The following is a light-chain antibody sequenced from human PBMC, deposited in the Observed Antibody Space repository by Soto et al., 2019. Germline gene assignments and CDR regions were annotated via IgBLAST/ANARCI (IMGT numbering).Light chain of an antibody. J-gene: IGKJ1*01. CDR1: QNINRR. CDR3: QQYNNYPWT. V-gene: IGKV1-5*01. CDR2: DAS. Sequence: DIQMTQSPSTLSASVGDRVAITCRASQNINRRLAWYQQKPGKAPNLLIYDASSLESGVPARFSGGGSGTEFTLTISSLQPDDFSTLYCQQYNNYPWTFGQGTKVDIK.